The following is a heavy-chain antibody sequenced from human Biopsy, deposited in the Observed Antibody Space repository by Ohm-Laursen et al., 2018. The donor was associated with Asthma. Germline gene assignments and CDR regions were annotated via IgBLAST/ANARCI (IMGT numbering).Heavy chain of an antibody. V-gene: IGHV1-3*04. J-gene: IGHJ3*01. CDR3: ARTYYDFLTGQVKDVFGV. CDR1: GYNFISFA. CDR2: VNTGNGDT. D-gene: IGHD3-9*01. Sequence: APVKVSCKASGYNFISFAIHWVRQAPGQRLEWMGWVNTGNGDTKYSQKFQGRVTITRGTSASTAYMGLRSLRSEDTATYYCARTYYDFLTGQVKDVFGVWGQGTMVTVSS.